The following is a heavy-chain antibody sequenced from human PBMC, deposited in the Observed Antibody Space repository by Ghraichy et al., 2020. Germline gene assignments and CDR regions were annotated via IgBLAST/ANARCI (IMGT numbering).Heavy chain of an antibody. J-gene: IGHJ6*02. D-gene: IGHD6-6*01. CDR2: IYYSGST. CDR3: ARSRYRSSSMGYYHYGLDV. V-gene: IGHV4-59*01. CDR1: GGSISSYH. Sequence: SETLSLTCTVSGGSISSYHWSWIRQPPGKGLEWIGYIYYSGSTNHNPSLKSRVTISVDTSKNRFSLNLSSVTAADTAVYYCARSRYRSSSMGYYHYGLDVWGQGSTVTVSS.